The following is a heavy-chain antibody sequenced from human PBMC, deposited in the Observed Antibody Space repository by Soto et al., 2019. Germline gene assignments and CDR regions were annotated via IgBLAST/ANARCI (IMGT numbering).Heavy chain of an antibody. CDR3: ARDRHLASDFGELFLY. V-gene: IGHV1-18*01. J-gene: IGHJ4*02. D-gene: IGHD3-10*01. CDR2: ISAYNGNT. CDR1: GYTFTSYG. Sequence: QVQLVQSGAEVKKPGASVKVSCKTSGYTFTSYGISWVRQAPGQGLEWMGWISAYNGNTNYAQKLQGRVTMTTDTSTSTAYMELRSLRSDDTAVYYCARDRHLASDFGELFLYWGQGTLVTVSS.